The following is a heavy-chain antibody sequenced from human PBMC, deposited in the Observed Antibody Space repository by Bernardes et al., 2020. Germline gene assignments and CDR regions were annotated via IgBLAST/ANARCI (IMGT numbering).Heavy chain of an antibody. Sequence: ASVKVSCKASGYTFINYDINWVRQAPGQGLEWMGWISGYNGDTNYAQKLQGRVTMTTDTSTTTAYMELRSLRSDDTAVYYCARGVIAAAVNDYWGQGTLVTVSS. CDR2: ISGYNGDT. J-gene: IGHJ4*02. CDR3: ARGVIAAAVNDY. CDR1: GYTFINYD. V-gene: IGHV1-18*01. D-gene: IGHD6-13*01.